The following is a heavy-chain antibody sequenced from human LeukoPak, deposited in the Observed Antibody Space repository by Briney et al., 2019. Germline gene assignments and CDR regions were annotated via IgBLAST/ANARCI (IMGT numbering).Heavy chain of an antibody. CDR3: ARHPLRSRYYYYYFVDV. Sequence: PSETLSLTCTVSGDSISSTSYYWGWIRQPPGKGLEWIGSICYSGSTYYNPSLKSRVTISVDTSKNQFSLKLSSMTAADTAVYYCARHPLRSRYYYYYFVDVWGKGTTVTISS. J-gene: IGHJ6*03. V-gene: IGHV4-39*01. CDR2: ICYSGST. D-gene: IGHD3-10*02. CDR1: GDSISSTSYY.